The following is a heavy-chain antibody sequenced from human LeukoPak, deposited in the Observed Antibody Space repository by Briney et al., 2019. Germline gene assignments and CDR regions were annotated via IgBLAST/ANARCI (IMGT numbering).Heavy chain of an antibody. V-gene: IGHV5-51*01. Sequence: GESLKISCKGSGYSFTNYWIGWVRQMPGKGLEWMGIIYPADSDTRYSPSFQGQFTISADKSISTAYLQWSSLKASDTAMYYCARYDGSSNSAFDYWGQGTLVTVSS. J-gene: IGHJ4*02. D-gene: IGHD3-10*01. CDR1: GYSFTNYW. CDR3: ARYDGSSNSAFDY. CDR2: IYPADSDT.